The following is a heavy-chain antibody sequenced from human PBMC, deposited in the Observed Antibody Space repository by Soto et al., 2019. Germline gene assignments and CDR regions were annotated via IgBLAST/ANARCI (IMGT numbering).Heavy chain of an antibody. CDR1: GGSISSGGYY. Sequence: QVQLQESGPGLVKPSQTLSLTCTVSGGSISSGGYYWSWIRQHPGKGLEWIGYIYYSGSTYYNPSLQSRVTISVDTSKNQFSLKLSSVTAADTAVYYCAREAAVILNWFYPWGQGTLVTVSS. J-gene: IGHJ5*02. CDR2: IYYSGST. D-gene: IGHD6-25*01. V-gene: IGHV4-31*03. CDR3: AREAAVILNWFYP.